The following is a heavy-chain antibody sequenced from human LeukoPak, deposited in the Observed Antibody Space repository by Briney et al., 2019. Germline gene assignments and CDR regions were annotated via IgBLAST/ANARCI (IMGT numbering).Heavy chain of an antibody. CDR2: IWYDGSNK. V-gene: IGHV3-33*01. D-gene: IGHD2/OR15-2a*01. Sequence: PGGSLRLSCAASGFTFSSYGMHWVRQAPGKGQEWVAVIWYDGSNKYYPDSVQGRFTISRDNSKNTLYLQVNSLRAEDTAVYYCARDRSMSGWYIDLWGRGTLVTVSS. CDR3: ARDRSMSGWYIDL. J-gene: IGHJ2*01. CDR1: GFTFSSYG.